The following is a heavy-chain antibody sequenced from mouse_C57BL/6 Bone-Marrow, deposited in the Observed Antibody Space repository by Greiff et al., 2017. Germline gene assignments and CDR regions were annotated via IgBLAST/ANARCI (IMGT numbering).Heavy chain of an antibody. Sequence: EVKLVESGGGLVKPGGSLKLSCAASGFTFSDYEMHWVRQAPEKGLEWVAYISSGSSTIYYAYAVKGRFTISRDNAKNTLFLQMTSLRCEDTAMYYCARSCRRGFAYWGQGTLVTVSA. CDR2: ISSGSSTI. V-gene: IGHV5-17*01. J-gene: IGHJ3*01. CDR3: ARSCRRGFAY. CDR1: GFTFSDYE.